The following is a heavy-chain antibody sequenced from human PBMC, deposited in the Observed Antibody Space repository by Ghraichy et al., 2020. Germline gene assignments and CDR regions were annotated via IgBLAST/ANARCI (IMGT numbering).Heavy chain of an antibody. Sequence: GESLNISCAASGFTFSSYAMHWVRQAPGKGLEWVAVISYDGSNKYYADSVKGRFTISRDNSKNTLYLQMNSLRAEDTAVYYCARDFTPYSYEYYGMDVWGQGTTVTVSS. D-gene: IGHD5-18*01. CDR1: GFTFSSYA. CDR2: ISYDGSNK. V-gene: IGHV3-30*04. CDR3: ARDFTPYSYEYYGMDV. J-gene: IGHJ6*02.